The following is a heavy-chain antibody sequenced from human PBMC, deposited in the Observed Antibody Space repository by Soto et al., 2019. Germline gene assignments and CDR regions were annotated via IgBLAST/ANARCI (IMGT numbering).Heavy chain of an antibody. Sequence: ASMKVSCKASGYTFTSYYMHWVRQAPGQGLEWMGIINPSGGSTSYAQKFQGRVTMTRDTSTSTVYMELSSLRSEDTAVYYCAISGGYSSSLYYYYGMDVWGQGTTVTVSS. D-gene: IGHD6-6*01. CDR3: AISGGYSSSLYYYYGMDV. CDR2: INPSGGST. J-gene: IGHJ6*02. V-gene: IGHV1-46*01. CDR1: GYTFTSYY.